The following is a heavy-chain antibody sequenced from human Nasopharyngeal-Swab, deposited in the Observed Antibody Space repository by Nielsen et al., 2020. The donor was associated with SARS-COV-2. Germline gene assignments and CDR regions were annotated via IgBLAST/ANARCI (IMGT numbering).Heavy chain of an antibody. CDR1: GGTFSSYA. J-gene: IGHJ6*03. CDR2: IIPIFGTA. Sequence: SVKVSCKASGGTFSSYAISWVRQAPGQGLEWMGGIIPIFGTANYAQKFQGRVTITADESTSTAYMELSSLRSEDTAVYYCARVRVAARRGEDYYYMDVRGKGTTVTVSS. CDR3: ARVRVAARRGEDYYYMDV. V-gene: IGHV1-69*13. D-gene: IGHD6-6*01.